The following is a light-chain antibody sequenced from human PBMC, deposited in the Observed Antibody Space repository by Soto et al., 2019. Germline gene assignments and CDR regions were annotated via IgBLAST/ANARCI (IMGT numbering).Light chain of an antibody. CDR3: QQYNDNWT. Sequence: DIQMTQSPSTLSASVGDRVTNTCRASQIISSWLAWYQQKPGQAPKLLIYKASTLQSVVPSRFSGSGSGTEFTLAISSLQPDDSATYYCQQYNDNWTFGQGTKV. CDR1: QIISSW. CDR2: KAS. J-gene: IGKJ1*01. V-gene: IGKV1-5*03.